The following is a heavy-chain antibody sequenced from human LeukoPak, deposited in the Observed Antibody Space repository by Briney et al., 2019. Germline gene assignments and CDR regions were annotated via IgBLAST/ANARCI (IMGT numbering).Heavy chain of an antibody. CDR3: ARAFSGSLGY. D-gene: IGHD1-26*01. Sequence: GGSLRLYCAASGFTFSSYGMHWVHQAPGKGLEWVAVISYDGSNKYYADSVKGRFTISRDNAKNTLYLQMNSLRAEDTAVYYCARAFSGSLGYWGQGTLVTVSS. CDR1: GFTFSSYG. J-gene: IGHJ4*02. V-gene: IGHV3-30*03. CDR2: ISYDGSNK.